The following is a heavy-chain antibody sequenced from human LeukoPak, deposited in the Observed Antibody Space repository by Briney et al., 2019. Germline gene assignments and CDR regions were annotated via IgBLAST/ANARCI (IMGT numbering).Heavy chain of an antibody. CDR2: ISGSGGST. V-gene: IGHV3-23*01. CDR3: ANPLGAARLDAFDI. D-gene: IGHD2-15*01. J-gene: IGHJ3*02. CDR1: GFTFSSYA. Sequence: GGSLRLSCAASGFTFSSYAMSWVRQAPGKGLEWVSAISGSGGSTYYADSVKGRFTISRDNSKNTLYLQMNSLRAKDTAVYYYANPLGAARLDAFDIWGQGTMVTVSS.